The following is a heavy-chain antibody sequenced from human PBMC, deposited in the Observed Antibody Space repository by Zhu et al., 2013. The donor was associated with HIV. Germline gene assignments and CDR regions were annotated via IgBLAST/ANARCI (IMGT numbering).Heavy chain of an antibody. CDR1: GASVSSGSYY. D-gene: IGHD3-10*01. Sequence: QVQLQESGPGLVKPSETLSLTCTVSGASVSSGSYYWSWIRQPPGKGLEWIGYIYYTGSTNYNPSLKSRVTISVDTSKNQFSLKLRSVTAADTAVYYCARVLSTGLWFEESNNWFDPWGQGTPGHRLL. CDR2: IYYTGST. J-gene: IGHJ5*02. V-gene: IGHV4-61*01. CDR3: ARVLSTGLWFEESNNWFDP.